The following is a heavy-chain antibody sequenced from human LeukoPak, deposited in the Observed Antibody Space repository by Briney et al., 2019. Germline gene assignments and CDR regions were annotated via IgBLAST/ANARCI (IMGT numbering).Heavy chain of an antibody. CDR3: AREGPESAGNY. V-gene: IGHV3-48*03. J-gene: IGHJ4*02. CDR1: GFTFSSYE. CDR2: ISSSGSTI. Sequence: PGGSLRLSCAASGFTFSSYEMNWVRQAPGKGLEWVSYISSSGSTIYYADSVKGRFTISRDNAKNSLYLQMNSLRAEDTAVYYCAREGPESAGNYWGQGTLVTVSS. D-gene: IGHD1-1*01.